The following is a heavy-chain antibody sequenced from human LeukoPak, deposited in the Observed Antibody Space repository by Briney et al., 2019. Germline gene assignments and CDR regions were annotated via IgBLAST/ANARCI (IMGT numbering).Heavy chain of an antibody. Sequence: GESLKISCKASGYSFPNYWIGWVRQMPGKGLEWMGIIFPGDSDTTYSPSFQGQVTISADKSISTAYLQWSSLKASDTAMYYCACYGDYGFDYWGQGTLVTVSS. V-gene: IGHV5-51*01. J-gene: IGHJ4*02. CDR1: GYSFPNYW. CDR2: IFPGDSDT. D-gene: IGHD4-17*01. CDR3: ACYGDYGFDY.